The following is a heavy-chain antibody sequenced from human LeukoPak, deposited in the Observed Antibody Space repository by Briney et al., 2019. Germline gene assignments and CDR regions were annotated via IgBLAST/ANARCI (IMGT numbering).Heavy chain of an antibody. CDR1: GFTFGDYA. Sequence: NPGGPLRLSCAASGFTFGDYAMNWIRQAPGKGLEWVAFITTKPYGGTADYAASVKGRFTISRDDSKSIAYLQMNSLRTEDTAVYFCTRLYCSSAFCYSASWGQGTLVTVSS. CDR2: ITTKPYGGTA. J-gene: IGHJ5*02. D-gene: IGHD2-15*01. V-gene: IGHV3-49*05. CDR3: TRLYCSSAFCYSAS.